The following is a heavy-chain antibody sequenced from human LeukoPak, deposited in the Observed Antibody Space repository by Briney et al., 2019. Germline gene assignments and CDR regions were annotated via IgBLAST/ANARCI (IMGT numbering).Heavy chain of an antibody. V-gene: IGHV3-23*01. CDR2: ISGSGGST. CDR3: AKGLYDSSSYYFFNDAFNM. Sequence: GGSLRLSCAASGFSFSKFAMNWVRQAPGKGLEWVSVISGSGGSTYYADSVKGRFTISRDNSKNTLYLQMNSLRAEDTAVYYCAKGLYDSSSYYFFNDAFNMWGQGTMVTVSS. J-gene: IGHJ3*02. CDR1: GFSFSKFA. D-gene: IGHD3-22*01.